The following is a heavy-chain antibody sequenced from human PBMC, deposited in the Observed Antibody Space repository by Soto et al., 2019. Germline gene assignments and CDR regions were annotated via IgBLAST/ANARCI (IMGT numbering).Heavy chain of an antibody. D-gene: IGHD3-9*01. Sequence: QVQLVESGGGVIQPGKSLRLSCSASGFAFSTYGMHWVRQAPGKGLEWVAVIWADGSRQFYGDSVKGRFTISRDNPKNTLFLQMNSLVGDDAAVYYCVGGTGSWGLSDYWGQGTLVTVSS. V-gene: IGHV3-33*08. CDR2: IWADGSRQ. J-gene: IGHJ4*02. CDR1: GFAFSTYG. CDR3: VGGTGSWGLSDY.